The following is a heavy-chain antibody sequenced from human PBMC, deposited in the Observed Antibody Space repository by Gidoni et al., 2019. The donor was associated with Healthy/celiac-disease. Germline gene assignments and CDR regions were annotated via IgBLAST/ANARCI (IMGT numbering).Heavy chain of an antibody. V-gene: IGHV3-7*01. Sequence: EVQLVESGGGLVQPGGALSLSCADAGFTFSRYWMGWVRQAPGKGLEWVANIKQDGSEKYYVDSVKGRFTIARDNAKNSLYLQMNSLRAEDTAVYYCARDQKWGFWSGPSGIGYWGQGTLVTVCS. CDR3: ARDQKWGFWSGPSGIGY. J-gene: IGHJ4*02. CDR2: IKQDGSEK. CDR1: GFTFSRYW. D-gene: IGHD3-3*01.